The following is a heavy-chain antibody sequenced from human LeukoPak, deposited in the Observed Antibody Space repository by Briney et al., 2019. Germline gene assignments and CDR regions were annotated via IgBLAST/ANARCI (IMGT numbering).Heavy chain of an antibody. Sequence: GGSLRLSCAAPVFTFSSYGMQWVHQAPGKGLERVAFIRYDGSNKYYADSVKGRFTICRDNSQNTLYLQMNSLRAEDTAVYYCAKMGDVVVVPAAILEGDDDYWGQGTLVTVSS. V-gene: IGHV3-30*02. J-gene: IGHJ4*02. CDR1: VFTFSSYG. CDR3: AKMGDVVVVPAAILEGDDDY. CDR2: IRYDGSNK. D-gene: IGHD2-2*02.